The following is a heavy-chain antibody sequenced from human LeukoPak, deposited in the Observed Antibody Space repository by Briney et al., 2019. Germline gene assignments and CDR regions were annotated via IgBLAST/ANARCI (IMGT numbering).Heavy chain of an antibody. CDR1: GYTFTSYY. J-gene: IGHJ4*02. D-gene: IGHD3-10*01. Sequence: ASVKVSCKASGYTFTSYYMHWVRQAPGQGLEWMGIINPSGGSTSYALKFQGRVTMTRDTSTSTVYMELSSLRSEDTAVYYCARDRYYGSGSYYTAEKYFDYWGQGTLVTVSS. CDR3: ARDRYYGSGSYYTAEKYFDY. CDR2: INPSGGST. V-gene: IGHV1-46*01.